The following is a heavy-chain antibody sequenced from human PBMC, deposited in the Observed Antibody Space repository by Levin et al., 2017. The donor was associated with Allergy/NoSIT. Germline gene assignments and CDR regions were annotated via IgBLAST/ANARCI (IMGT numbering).Heavy chain of an antibody. D-gene: IGHD3-9*01. J-gene: IGHJ3*02. CDR1: GGSFSGYY. CDR2: INHSGST. V-gene: IGHV4-34*01. Sequence: SETLSLTCAVYGGSFSGYYWSWIRQPPGKGLEWIGEINHSGSTNYNPSLKSRVTISVDTSKNQFSLKLSSVTAADTAVYYCARGHVLRYFDWLLQADDAFDIWGQGTMVTVSS. CDR3: ARGHVLRYFDWLLQADDAFDI.